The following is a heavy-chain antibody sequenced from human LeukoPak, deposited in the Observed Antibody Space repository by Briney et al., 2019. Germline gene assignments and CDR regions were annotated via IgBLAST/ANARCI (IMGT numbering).Heavy chain of an antibody. J-gene: IGHJ4*02. D-gene: IGHD3-9*01. CDR3: TRVYYDILTGWDYYFDY. Sequence: GGSLRLSCTASGFTFGDYAMSWVRQAPGKGLEWVGFIRSKAYDGTTEYAASVKGRFTISRDDSKSIAYLQMNSLKTEDTAVYYCTRVYYDILTGWDYYFDYWGQGTLVTVSS. CDR1: GFTFGDYA. V-gene: IGHV3-49*04. CDR2: IRSKAYDGTT.